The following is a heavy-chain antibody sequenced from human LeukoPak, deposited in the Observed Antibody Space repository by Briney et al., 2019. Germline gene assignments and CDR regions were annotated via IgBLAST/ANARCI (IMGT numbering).Heavy chain of an antibody. Sequence: PGGSLRLSCAASGFTFNTYEMNWVRQAPGKGLEWVSYINSSDSIYYADSVKGRFTISRDNSKNSLYLQMNRLRGEDTDGYYCAREANGYNWDSDYWGQGTLVTVSS. CDR3: AREANGYNWDSDY. V-gene: IGHV3-48*03. CDR1: GFTFNTYE. D-gene: IGHD5-24*01. CDR2: INSSDSI. J-gene: IGHJ4*02.